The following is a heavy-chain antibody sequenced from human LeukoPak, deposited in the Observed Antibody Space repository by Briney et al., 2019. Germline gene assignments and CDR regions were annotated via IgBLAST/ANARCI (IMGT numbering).Heavy chain of an antibody. J-gene: IGHJ2*01. CDR3: TSGRLYWYFDL. CDR2: RYYGGNT. Sequence: SETLSLTCNVSGVSINSGSYYWGWIRQSPGKGLEWIGSRYYGGNTYHNPSLKSRVTISLDTSNNQFSLKLSSVTAADSAVYYCTSGRLYWYFDLWGRGTLVTVSS. CDR1: GVSINSGSYY. V-gene: IGHV4-39*07.